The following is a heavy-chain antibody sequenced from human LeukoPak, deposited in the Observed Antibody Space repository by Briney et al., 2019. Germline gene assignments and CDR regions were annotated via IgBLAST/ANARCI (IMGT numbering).Heavy chain of an antibody. CDR1: GYTFTSYG. Sequence: ASVKVSCKASGYTFTSYGISWVRQAPGQGLEWMGWISACNGNTNYAQKLQGRVTMTTDTSTSTAYMELRSLRSDDTAVYYCVRAARDYYYYYGMDVWGQGTTVTVSS. CDR3: VRAARDYYYYYGMDV. V-gene: IGHV1-18*01. CDR2: ISACNGNT. D-gene: IGHD2-15*01. J-gene: IGHJ6*02.